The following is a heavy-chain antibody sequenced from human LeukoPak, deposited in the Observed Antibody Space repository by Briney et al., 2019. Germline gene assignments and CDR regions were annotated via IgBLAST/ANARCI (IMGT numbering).Heavy chain of an antibody. CDR3: AKDQTDAFDI. Sequence: PGGSLRLSCAASGSTFTSYAMSWVRQAPGKGLEWVSAISGSGGSTYYADSVKGRFTISRDNSKNTLYLQMNSLRAEDTAVYYCAKDQTDAFDIWGQGTMVTVSS. J-gene: IGHJ3*02. CDR2: ISGSGGST. V-gene: IGHV3-23*01. CDR1: GSTFTSYA.